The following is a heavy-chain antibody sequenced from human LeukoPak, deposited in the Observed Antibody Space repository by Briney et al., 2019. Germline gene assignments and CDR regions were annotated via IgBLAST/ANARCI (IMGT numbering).Heavy chain of an antibody. CDR2: INHSGST. J-gene: IGHJ5*02. D-gene: IGHD3-10*01. Sequence: PSETLSLTCAVYGGPFSGYYWSWIRQPPGKGLEWIGEINHSGSTNYNPSLKSRVTISVDTSKNQFSLKLSSVTAADTAVYYCARGPGYYGSGSYLWFDPWGQGTLVTVSS. CDR1: GGPFSGYY. CDR3: ARGPGYYGSGSYLWFDP. V-gene: IGHV4-34*01.